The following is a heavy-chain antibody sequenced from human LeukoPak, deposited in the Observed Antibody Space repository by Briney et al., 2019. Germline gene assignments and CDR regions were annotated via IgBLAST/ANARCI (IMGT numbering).Heavy chain of an antibody. D-gene: IGHD2-2*01. J-gene: IGHJ6*03. CDR2: IYYSGST. CDR1: GDSIRSSSHY. V-gene: IGHV4-39*07. CDR3: ARGRYCSSTSCWTSGYYYYMDV. Sequence: SETLSLTCTVSGDSIRSSSHYWVWIRQPPGKGLEWIGSIYYSGSTYYNPSLRSRVTISLDTSKNQFSLKLTSVTAADTAVYYCARGRYCSSTSCWTSGYYYYMDVWGKGTTVTVSS.